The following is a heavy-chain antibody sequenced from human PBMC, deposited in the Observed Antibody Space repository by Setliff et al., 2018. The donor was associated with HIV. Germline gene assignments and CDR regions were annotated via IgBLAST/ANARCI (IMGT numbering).Heavy chain of an antibody. J-gene: IGHJ6*03. CDR1: DDSIKSDNYY. V-gene: IGHV4-61*02. CDR3: ARDKGYYYMDV. Sequence: SETLSLTCTVSDDSIKSDNYYWSWVRQPAGKGLEWIGRVYITGRIHYNPSLKSRITISVDTSNNQFSLRLSSVPAADTAVYYCARDKGYYYMDVWGKGITVTVSS. CDR2: VYITGRI.